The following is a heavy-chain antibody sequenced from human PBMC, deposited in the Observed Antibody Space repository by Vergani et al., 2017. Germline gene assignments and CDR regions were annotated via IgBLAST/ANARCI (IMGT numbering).Heavy chain of an antibody. CDR2: IIPIFGTA. CDR1: GGTFSSYA. V-gene: IGHV1-69*06. CDR3: ARGYYYDSSGYYLDAFDI. Sequence: QVQLVQSGAEVKKPGSSVTVSCKASGGTFSSYAISWVRQAPGQGLERMGGIIPIFGTANYAQKFQGRVTITADKSTSTAYMELSSLRSEDTAVYYCARGYYYDSSGYYLDAFDIGGQGTMVTVSS. J-gene: IGHJ3*02. D-gene: IGHD3-22*01.